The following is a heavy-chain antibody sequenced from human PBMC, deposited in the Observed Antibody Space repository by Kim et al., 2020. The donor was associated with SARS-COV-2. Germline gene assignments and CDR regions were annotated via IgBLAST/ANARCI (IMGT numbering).Heavy chain of an antibody. Sequence: SETLSLTCAVYGGSFSGYYWSWIRQPPGKGLEWIGEINHSGSTNYNPSLKSRVTISVDTSKNQFSLKLSSVTAADTAVYYCARGLREYDILTGYYRHFDYWGQGTLVTVSS. J-gene: IGHJ4*02. CDR2: INHSGST. D-gene: IGHD3-9*01. V-gene: IGHV4-34*01. CDR1: GGSFSGYY. CDR3: ARGLREYDILTGYYRHFDY.